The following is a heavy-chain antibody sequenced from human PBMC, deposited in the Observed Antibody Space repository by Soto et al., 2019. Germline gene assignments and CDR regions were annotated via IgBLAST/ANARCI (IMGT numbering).Heavy chain of an antibody. CDR2: INPNSGGT. Sequence: ASVKVSCKASGYTFTGYYMHWVRQAPGQGLEWMGWINPNSGGTNYAQKFQGWVTMTRDTSISTAYMELSRLRSDDTAVYYCARADIAAAGSYAFDIWGQGTMVTVSS. CDR3: ARADIAAAGSYAFDI. CDR1: GYTFTGYY. V-gene: IGHV1-2*04. J-gene: IGHJ3*02. D-gene: IGHD6-13*01.